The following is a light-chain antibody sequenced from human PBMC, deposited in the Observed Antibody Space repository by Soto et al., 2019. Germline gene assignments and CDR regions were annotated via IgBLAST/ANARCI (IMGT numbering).Light chain of an antibody. Sequence: DMLRTQSPSSASSSVGVKVTMTCRASQSISNYLNWYQQKPGKAPNLLIYAASTLQSGVPSRFSGGGSGTDFTLTISSLQPEDFATYYCQQSYNIPRTFGQGTRLEIK. J-gene: IGKJ5*01. V-gene: IGKV1-39*01. CDR2: AAS. CDR1: QSISNY. CDR3: QQSYNIPRT.